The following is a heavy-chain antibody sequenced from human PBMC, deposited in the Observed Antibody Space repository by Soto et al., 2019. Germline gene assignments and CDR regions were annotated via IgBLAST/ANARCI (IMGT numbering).Heavy chain of an antibody. CDR2: INMDGTST. D-gene: IGHD2-8*01. CDR3: AKEQYDIVLMVYDGGFDY. Sequence: PGGSLRLSCVASGFTFSGDWMHWVRQAAGKGLVWVSRINMDGTSTNYADSVKGRFTISRDNSKNTLYLQMNSLRAEDTAVYYCAKEQYDIVLMVYDGGFDYWGQGTLVTVPS. V-gene: IGHV3-74*01. J-gene: IGHJ4*02. CDR1: GFTFSGDW.